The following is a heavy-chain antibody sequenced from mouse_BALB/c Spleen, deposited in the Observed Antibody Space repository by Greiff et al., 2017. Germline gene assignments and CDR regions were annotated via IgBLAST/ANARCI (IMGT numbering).Heavy chain of an antibody. V-gene: IGHV5-17*02. Sequence: EVKLVESGGGLVQPGGSRKLSCAASGFTFSSFGMHWVRQAPEKGLEWVAYISSGSSTIYYADTVKGRFTISRDNPKNTLFLQMTSLRSEDTAMYYCARSGYERYYYAMDYWGQGTSVTVSS. D-gene: IGHD2-14*01. CDR2: ISSGSSTI. J-gene: IGHJ4*01. CDR1: GFTFSSFG. CDR3: ARSGYERYYYAMDY.